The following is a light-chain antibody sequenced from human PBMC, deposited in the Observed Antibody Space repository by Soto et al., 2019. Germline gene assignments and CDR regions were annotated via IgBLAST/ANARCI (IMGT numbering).Light chain of an antibody. V-gene: IGKV1-9*01. Sequence: QLTQSPSSLPASVGDRVTITCRASQGITTYVAWYQQKPVKAPKLLIYAASALQSGVPSRFSGSWSGTEFTLTISSLQPDDFATYYCQQYVTAFRSFGQGTKVDIK. CDR1: QGITTY. J-gene: IGKJ1*01. CDR3: QQYVTAFRS. CDR2: AAS.